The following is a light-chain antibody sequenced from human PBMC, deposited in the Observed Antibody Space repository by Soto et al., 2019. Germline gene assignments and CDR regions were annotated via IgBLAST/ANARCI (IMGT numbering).Light chain of an antibody. CDR1: QGIKNY. CDR2: DAS. CDR3: QQYGSLPPR. J-gene: IGKJ3*01. Sequence: DIRMTQSPSSLSASVGDRVTITCQARQGIKNYLNWYQQKSGKPTKLLIYDASNLEAGVPSRFSGSGSGTDFILSVTSLQHDDVETYISQQYGSLPPRFGPGTTVDIK. V-gene: IGKV1-33*01.